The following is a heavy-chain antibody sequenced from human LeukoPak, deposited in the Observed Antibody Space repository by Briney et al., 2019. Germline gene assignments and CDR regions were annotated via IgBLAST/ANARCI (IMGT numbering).Heavy chain of an antibody. CDR2: ISAYNGNT. Sequence: GASVKVSCKASGYTFTSYGISWVRQAAGQGLEWMGWISAYNGNTNYAQKLQGRVTMTTDTSTSTAYMELRSLRSDDTAVYYCARDMTGIAAAGRPDYWGQGTLVTVSS. CDR1: GYTFTSYG. D-gene: IGHD6-13*01. CDR3: ARDMTGIAAAGRPDY. J-gene: IGHJ4*02. V-gene: IGHV1-18*01.